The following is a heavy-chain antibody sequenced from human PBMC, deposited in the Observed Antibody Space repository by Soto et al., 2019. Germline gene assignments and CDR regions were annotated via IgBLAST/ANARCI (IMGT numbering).Heavy chain of an antibody. CDR2: IYYSGST. V-gene: IGHV4-31*03. J-gene: IGHJ6*03. CDR1: GGPISSGGYY. D-gene: IGHD5-12*01. CDR3: ASYLGYVPGYYMDV. Sequence: QVQLQESGPGLVKPSQTLSLTCTVSGGPISSGGYYWSWIRQHPGKGLEWIGYIYYSGSTYYNPSLKSRVTISVDTSKNQFSLKLSSVTAADTAVCYCASYLGYVPGYYMDVWGKGTTVTVSS.